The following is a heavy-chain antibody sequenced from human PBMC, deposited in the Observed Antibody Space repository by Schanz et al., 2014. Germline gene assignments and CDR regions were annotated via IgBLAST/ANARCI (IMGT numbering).Heavy chain of an antibody. J-gene: IGHJ4*02. D-gene: IGHD3-22*01. CDR1: GFTFGTFW. Sequence: VQLVESGGGLLQPGGSLRLSCAASGFTFGTFWMSWVRQAPGKGLEWVAVIWYDGSNEYYADSVKGRFTISRDNAKNSLYLQMNSLRAEDTAVYYCARDKGGYYPFDYWGQGSLVTVSS. CDR3: ARDKGGYYPFDY. V-gene: IGHV3-33*08. CDR2: IWYDGSNE.